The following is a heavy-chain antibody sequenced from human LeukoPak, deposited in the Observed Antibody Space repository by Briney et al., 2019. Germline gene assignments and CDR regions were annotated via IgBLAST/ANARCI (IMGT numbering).Heavy chain of an antibody. V-gene: IGHV3-30-3*01. CDR2: ISYGGSNK. J-gene: IGHJ4*02. CDR3: SSGYLDY. D-gene: IGHD3-22*01. CDR1: GFTFSSYA. Sequence: PGGSLRLSCAASGFTFSSYAMHWVRQAPAKGLEWVAVISYGGSNKYYTDSVKGRFTISRDNSKNTLYLQMNGLRAEDTAVYYCSSGYLDYWGQGTLVTVSS.